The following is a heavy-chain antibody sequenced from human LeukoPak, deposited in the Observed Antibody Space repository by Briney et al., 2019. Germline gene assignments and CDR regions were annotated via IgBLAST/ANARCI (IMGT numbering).Heavy chain of an antibody. Sequence: GGSLKLSCEASGFTFSSYGMHWVRQAPGQGLEWVAIIHHNGSNKYYADYLKGRFTISRDTSKNTVYLQMNSLRAEDTAVYYCSTLPLLPIVVVPAAIVTKSGSYFPDPAVWGQGTLVTVSS. D-gene: IGHD2-2*01. CDR3: STLPLLPIVVVPAAIVTKSGSYFPDPAV. V-gene: IGHV3-30*02. J-gene: IGHJ4*02. CDR2: IHHNGSNK. CDR1: GFTFSSYG.